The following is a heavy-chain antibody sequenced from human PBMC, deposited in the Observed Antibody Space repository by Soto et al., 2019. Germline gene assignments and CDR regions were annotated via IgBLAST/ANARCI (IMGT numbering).Heavy chain of an antibody. J-gene: IGHJ4*02. CDR3: ARDSRPNYTSSSSYFDY. V-gene: IGHV4-31*03. D-gene: IGHD6-6*01. CDR2: IYYSGTT. Sequence: PSETLSLTCTVSSGSISSGGSYWSWVRQHPGKGLEWVGCIYYSGTTYYNPSLESRVTMSVDTSKNQFSLKLSSVTAADTAVYYCARDSRPNYTSSSSYFDYWGQGTLVTVYS. CDR1: SGSISSGGSY.